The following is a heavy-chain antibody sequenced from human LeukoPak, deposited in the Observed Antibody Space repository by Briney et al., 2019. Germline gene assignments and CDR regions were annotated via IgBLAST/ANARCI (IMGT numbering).Heavy chain of an antibody. V-gene: IGHV3-23*01. Sequence: GGSLRLSCAASGFTFSSYAMSWVRQAPGKGLEWVSAIVGSGGNAYYADSVKGRFTISRDNSKNTLYLQMNSLRAEDTAVYYCAKRSSTSTTINYWGQGTRVTVSS. CDR2: IVGSGGNA. J-gene: IGHJ4*02. D-gene: IGHD2-2*01. CDR3: AKRSSTSTTINY. CDR1: GFTFSSYA.